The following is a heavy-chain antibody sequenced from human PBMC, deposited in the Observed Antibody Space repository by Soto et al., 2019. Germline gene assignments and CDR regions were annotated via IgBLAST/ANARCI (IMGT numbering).Heavy chain of an antibody. CDR3: VRQGIANLHGLVDV. Sequence: QVQLKQSGTGLLKPSETLFLTCTVSSGPSTSHNWGWIRQSPGRGLEWIGYVYNTGGTRYNPTLKSPVTISADTSANRISLPLSFVTAADTASYYCVRQGIANLHGLVDVWGQGTTVSGSS. V-gene: IGHV4-59*08. CDR1: SGPSTSHN. CDR2: VYNTGGT. D-gene: IGHD3-10*01. J-gene: IGHJ6*02.